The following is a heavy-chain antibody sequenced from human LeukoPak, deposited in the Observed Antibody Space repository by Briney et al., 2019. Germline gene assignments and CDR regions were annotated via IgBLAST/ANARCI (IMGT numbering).Heavy chain of an antibody. CDR3: ARGSYTSGFWFDP. J-gene: IGHJ5*02. V-gene: IGHV4-4*07. CDR2: ISVSGSP. D-gene: IGHD6-19*01. CDR1: GGSFSTYF. Sequence: PSETLSLTCTVSGGSFSTYFWSWVRQPAGKGLEWIGRISVSGSPDYNPSLKSRVTVSVDTSKNQFSLTLTSVTAADTAVYYCARGSYTSGFWFDPWGQGTLVTVSS.